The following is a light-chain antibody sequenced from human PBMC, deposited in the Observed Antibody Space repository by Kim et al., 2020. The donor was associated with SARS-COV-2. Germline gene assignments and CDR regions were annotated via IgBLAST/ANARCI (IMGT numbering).Light chain of an antibody. CDR1: QYISNW. CDR3: QQANSFPFI. J-gene: IGKJ3*01. V-gene: IGKV1D-12*01. CDR2: HAS. Sequence: ASVEDRVTITCRASQYISNWLAWFQQRPGKPPKLLIYHASSLQSGVPPRFSGSGFGTEFTLTIKSLQSEDFATYYCQQANSFPFIFGPGTKVDIK.